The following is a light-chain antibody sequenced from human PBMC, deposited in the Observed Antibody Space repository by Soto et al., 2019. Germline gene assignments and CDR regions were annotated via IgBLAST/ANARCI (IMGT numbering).Light chain of an antibody. V-gene: IGLV2-11*01. CDR1: SSDIGGYNS. CDR3: CSYAGRYTFV. Sequence: QSALTQPRSLSGSPGQSVTISCTGTSSDIGGYNSVSWYQQHPGKAPKLIIYDVNERPSAVPDRFSGSKSGNTASLTISGLQADDEADYFCCSYAGRYTFVFGAGTKLTVL. CDR2: DVN. J-gene: IGLJ2*01.